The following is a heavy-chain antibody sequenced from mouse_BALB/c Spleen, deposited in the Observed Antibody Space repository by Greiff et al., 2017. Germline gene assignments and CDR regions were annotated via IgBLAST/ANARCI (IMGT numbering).Heavy chain of an antibody. J-gene: IGHJ4*01. CDR1: GFNIKDYY. V-gene: IGHV14-1*02. D-gene: IGHD3-1*01. CDR2: IDPENGNT. CDR3: ARGGYGGYYAMDY. Sequence: VQLQQSGAELVRPGASVKLSCKASGFNIKDYYMHWVKQRPEQGLEWIGWIDPENGNTIYDPKFQGKASITADTSSNTAYLQLSSLTSEDTAVYYCARGGYGGYYAMDYWGQGTSVTVSS.